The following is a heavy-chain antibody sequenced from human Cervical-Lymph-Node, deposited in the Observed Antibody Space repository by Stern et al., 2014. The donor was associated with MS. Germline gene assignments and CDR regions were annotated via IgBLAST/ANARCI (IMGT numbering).Heavy chain of an antibody. V-gene: IGHV4-39*01. D-gene: IGHD2-8*02. CDR2: VYYVGPT. J-gene: IGHJ4*02. CDR1: GDSISSYTHY. CDR3: AKHACTGAACPFDL. Sequence: QGQLQESGPGLVKPSETLSLTCAVSGDSISSYTHYWAWIRQPPGKGLEWIRSVYYVGPTYYTPSLRSPVTIPVDTSKNPFPRCLNSVTAADTAVYYCAKHACTGAACPFDLWGQGTLVTVSS.